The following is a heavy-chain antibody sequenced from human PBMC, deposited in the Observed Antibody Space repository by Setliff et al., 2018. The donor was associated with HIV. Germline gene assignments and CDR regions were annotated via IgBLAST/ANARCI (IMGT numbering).Heavy chain of an antibody. Sequence: PSETLSLTCAVHGESFSSYYWSWIRQTPGRGLERIGEIDHSGGTKYNPSLKSRVTISVDMSNNRFSLKVTSVTAADTAVYYCMRGRSITIFGVAYFDFWGQGTQVTVSS. D-gene: IGHD3-3*01. CDR2: IDHSGGT. CDR3: MRGRSITIFGVAYFDF. J-gene: IGHJ4*02. V-gene: IGHV4-34*01. CDR1: GESFSSYY.